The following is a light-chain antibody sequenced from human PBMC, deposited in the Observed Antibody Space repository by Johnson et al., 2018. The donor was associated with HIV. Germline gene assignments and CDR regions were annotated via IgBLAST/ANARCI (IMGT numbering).Light chain of an antibody. CDR2: DNN. CDR3: ATWDSSLSAGRF. Sequence: QSVLTQPPSVSAAPGQKVTISCSGSSSNIGNNYVSWYQQLPGTAPKLLIYDNNKRPSGIPDRFSGSKSGTSATLGITGLQTGDEADYYCATWDSSLSAGRFFGTGPKVTVL. V-gene: IGLV1-51*01. CDR1: SSNIGNNY. J-gene: IGLJ1*01.